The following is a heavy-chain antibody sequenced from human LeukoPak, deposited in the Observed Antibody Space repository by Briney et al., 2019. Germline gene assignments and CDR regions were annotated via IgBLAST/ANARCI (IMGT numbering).Heavy chain of an antibody. CDR3: AKDRGIAVPRPNYYYYGMDV. Sequence: GGSLRLSCAASGFTFSRYVISWVRQAPGKGLEWVSGISGSGDNTYYADSVKGRFTISRDNSKNTLYLQMNSLRAEDTAVYYCAKDRGIAVPRPNYYYYGMDVWGQGTTVTVSS. V-gene: IGHV3-23*01. CDR2: ISGSGDNT. CDR1: GFTFSRYV. D-gene: IGHD6-19*01. J-gene: IGHJ6*02.